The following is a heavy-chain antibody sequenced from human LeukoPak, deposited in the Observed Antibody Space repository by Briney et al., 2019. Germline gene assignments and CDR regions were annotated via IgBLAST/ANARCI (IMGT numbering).Heavy chain of an antibody. CDR2: IYPSDSDT. J-gene: IGHJ4*02. Sequence: GESLKISCKTSGXSFTSYWIGWVRQMPGKGLEWMGIIYPSDSDTRYSPSFQGQVTISADRSITTAYLQWSSLKASDTAIYYCARRLKISQGGTTDYWGQGTLVTVSS. CDR3: ARRLKISQGGTTDY. CDR1: GXSFTSYW. D-gene: IGHD1-1*01. V-gene: IGHV5-51*01.